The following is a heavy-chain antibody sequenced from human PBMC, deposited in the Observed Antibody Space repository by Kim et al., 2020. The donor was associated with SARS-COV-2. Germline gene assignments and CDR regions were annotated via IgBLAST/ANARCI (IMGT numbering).Heavy chain of an antibody. CDR2: ISADGSIT. J-gene: IGHJ4*02. V-gene: IGHV3-74*01. Sequence: GGSLRLSCAASGITLSNYWINWVRQTPGKGMVYISRISADGSITAYADSVKGRFTISRDNAKNMVYLQMNSLRVEDTSVYYCAGGPYWGQGTLVTVSS. CDR1: GITLSNYW. D-gene: IGHD2-15*01. CDR3: AGGPY.